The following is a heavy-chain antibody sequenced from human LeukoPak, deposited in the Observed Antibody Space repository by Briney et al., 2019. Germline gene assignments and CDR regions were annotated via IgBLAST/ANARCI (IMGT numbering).Heavy chain of an antibody. CDR3: ANGYFLFDY. D-gene: IGHD3-22*01. CDR1: GFTFSSYE. Sequence: SGGSLRLSCAASGFTFSSYEMNWVRQAPGKGLEWVPYISSSGSTIYYADSVKGRFTISRDNAKNSLYLQMNSLRAEDTAVYYCANGYFLFDYWGQGTLVTVSS. J-gene: IGHJ4*02. V-gene: IGHV3-48*03. CDR2: ISSSGSTI.